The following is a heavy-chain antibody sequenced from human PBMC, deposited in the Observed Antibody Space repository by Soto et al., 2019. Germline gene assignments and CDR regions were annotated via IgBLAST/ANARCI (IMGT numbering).Heavy chain of an antibody. D-gene: IGHD6-19*01. CDR3: ARVIAVAGTYAFDI. J-gene: IGHJ3*02. Sequence: PSETLSLTCTVSGGSISSYYLSWIRQPPGKGLEWIGYIYYSGSTNYNPSLKSRVTISVDTSKNQFSLKLSSVTAADTAVYYCARVIAVAGTYAFDIWGQGTMVTVSS. CDR2: IYYSGST. CDR1: GGSISSYY. V-gene: IGHV4-59*01.